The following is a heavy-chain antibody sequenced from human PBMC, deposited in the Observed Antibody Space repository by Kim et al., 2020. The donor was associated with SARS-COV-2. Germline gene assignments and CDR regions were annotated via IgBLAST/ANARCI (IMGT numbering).Heavy chain of an antibody. CDR1: GFTFSSYW. J-gene: IGHJ4*02. V-gene: IGHV3-74*01. CDR2: IISDGSST. Sequence: GGSLRLSCAASGFTFSSYWMHWVRQAPGKGLVWVSRIISDGSSTSYADSVKGRFTISRDNAKNTLYLQMNSLRAEDTAVYYCARVKRYSGYDYVFHFDYWGQGTLVTVSS. D-gene: IGHD5-12*01. CDR3: ARVKRYSGYDYVFHFDY.